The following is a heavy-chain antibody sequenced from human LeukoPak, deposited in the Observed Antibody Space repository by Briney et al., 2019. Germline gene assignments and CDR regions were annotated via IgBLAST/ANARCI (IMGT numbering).Heavy chain of an antibody. Sequence: SETLSLTCTVSGGSISSGGYYWSWIRQHPGKGLEWIGYIYYSGSTYYNPSLKSRVTISVDTSKNQFSLKLSSVTAADTAVYYCARAGYGDYTREDAFDIWGQGTMVTVSS. CDR1: GGSISSGGYY. CDR2: IYYSGST. CDR3: ARAGYGDYTREDAFDI. V-gene: IGHV4-31*03. J-gene: IGHJ3*02. D-gene: IGHD4-17*01.